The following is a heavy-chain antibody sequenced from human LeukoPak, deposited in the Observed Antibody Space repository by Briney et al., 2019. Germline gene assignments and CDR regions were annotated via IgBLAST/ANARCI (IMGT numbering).Heavy chain of an antibody. Sequence: SETLSLTCAVYGGSFSGYYWSWIRQPPGKGLEWIGEINHSGGPNYNPSLKSRVTISVDTSKNQFSLKLSSVTAADTAVYYCARGSTINSSGYYYVWGQGTLVTVSS. CDR2: INHSGGP. CDR3: ARGSTINSSGYYYV. J-gene: IGHJ4*02. CDR1: GGSFSGYY. D-gene: IGHD3-22*01. V-gene: IGHV4-34*01.